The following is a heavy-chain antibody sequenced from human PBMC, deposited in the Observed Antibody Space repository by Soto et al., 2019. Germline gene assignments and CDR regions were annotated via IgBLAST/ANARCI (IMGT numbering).Heavy chain of an antibody. CDR1: GGTFSSYA. D-gene: IGHD2-15*01. Sequence: QVQLVQSGAEVKKPGSSVKVSCKASGGTFSSYAISWVRQAPGQGLEWMGGIIPIFGTANYAQKFQGRVTITAHKSTSTAYMELSSLRSEDTAVYYCAREHCSGGSCYPGGYYYYGMDVWGQGTTVTVSS. CDR2: IIPIFGTA. CDR3: AREHCSGGSCYPGGYYYYGMDV. V-gene: IGHV1-69*06. J-gene: IGHJ6*02.